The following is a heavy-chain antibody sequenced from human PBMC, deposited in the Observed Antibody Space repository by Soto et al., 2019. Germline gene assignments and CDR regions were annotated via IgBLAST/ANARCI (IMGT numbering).Heavy chain of an antibody. CDR3: ARGNLDV. J-gene: IGHJ6*02. D-gene: IGHD1-7*01. V-gene: IGHV3-30-3*01. CDR1: AFTLSKFV. Sequence: GGSLRLSCAASAFTLSKFVMHWVRQAPGRGLEWVAVTSNDGSNTFYADSVKGRFTISRDNSKNTVYLQMNSLRTEDTAVYYCARGNLDVWGQGNTVTVSS. CDR2: TSNDGSNT.